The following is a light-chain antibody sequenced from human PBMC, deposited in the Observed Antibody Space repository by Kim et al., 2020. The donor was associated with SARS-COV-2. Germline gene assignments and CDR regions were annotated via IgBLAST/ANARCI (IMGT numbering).Light chain of an antibody. CDR1: SGSIASNY. V-gene: IGLV6-57*02. J-gene: IGLJ2*01. CDR3: QSYDSSNVV. Sequence: GKTVTIPCTGSSGSIASNYVQWYQQRPGSAPTTVIYEDNQRPSGVPDRFSGSIDSSSNSASLTISGLKTEDEADYYCQSYDSSNVVFGGGTKLTVL. CDR2: EDN.